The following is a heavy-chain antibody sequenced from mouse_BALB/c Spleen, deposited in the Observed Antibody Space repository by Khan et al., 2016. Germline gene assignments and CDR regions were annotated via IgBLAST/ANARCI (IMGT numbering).Heavy chain of an antibody. V-gene: IGHV1-4*01. CDR3: AREGWLLGYFDY. J-gene: IGHJ2*01. D-gene: IGHD2-3*01. CDR2: INPSNDYT. Sequence: VELVESGAELARPGASVKMSCKASGYTFTSYTMFWVKQRPGQGLEWIGYINPSNDYTDYNQKFKDKATLTADKSSSTAYMQLNSLTSEDSAVYYCAREGWLLGYFDYWGQGTTLTVSS. CDR1: GYTFTSYT.